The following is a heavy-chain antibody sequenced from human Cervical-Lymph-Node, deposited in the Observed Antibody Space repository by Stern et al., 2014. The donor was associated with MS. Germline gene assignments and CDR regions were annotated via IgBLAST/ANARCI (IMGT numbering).Heavy chain of an antibody. D-gene: IGHD5-24*01. Sequence: EVQLLESGGGLVQPGGSLSLSCAASGFTFSSYSMTWVRQAPGQGLEWVSSISISSSYLYYADSVKGRFSISSDNPTTSLDLQVNSLRAEDTAVYYCARERQRWLQSGYGMDVWGQGTTVTVSS. CDR3: ARERQRWLQSGYGMDV. CDR1: GFTFSSYS. CDR2: ISISSSYL. J-gene: IGHJ6*02. V-gene: IGHV3-21*01.